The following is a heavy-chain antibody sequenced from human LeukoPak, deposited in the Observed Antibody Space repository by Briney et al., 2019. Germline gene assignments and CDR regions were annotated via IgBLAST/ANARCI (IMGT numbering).Heavy chain of an antibody. D-gene: IGHD1-26*01. Sequence: GGSLRLSCAASGFTVSSNYMSWVRQAPGKGLEWVSVIYSGGSTYYADSVKGRFTISRDNSKNTLYLQMNSLRAEDTAVYFCARDGLVATTGDFDYWGLGTLVTVSS. CDR2: IYSGGST. J-gene: IGHJ4*02. V-gene: IGHV3-53*01. CDR3: ARDGLVATTGDFDY. CDR1: GFTVSSNY.